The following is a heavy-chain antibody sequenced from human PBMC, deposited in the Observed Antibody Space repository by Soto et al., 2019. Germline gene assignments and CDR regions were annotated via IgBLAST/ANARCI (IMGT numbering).Heavy chain of an antibody. D-gene: IGHD2-8*01. Sequence: QVQLVQSGAEGQKPGSSVKVSCKASGGTFSSYTISWVRQAPGQGLEWIGRIIPILGIANYAQKFQGRVTITADKSTSTAYMELSSLRSEDTAVYYCARAGGYCTNGVCYLDYWGQGTLVTVSS. V-gene: IGHV1-69*02. CDR1: GGTFSSYT. J-gene: IGHJ4*02. CDR3: ARAGGYCTNGVCYLDY. CDR2: IIPILGIA.